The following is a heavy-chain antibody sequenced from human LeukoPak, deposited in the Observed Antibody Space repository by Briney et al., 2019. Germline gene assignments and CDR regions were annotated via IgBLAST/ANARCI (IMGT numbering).Heavy chain of an antibody. Sequence: SETLSLTCAVYGGSFSGYYWSWIRQPPGKGLEWIGEINHSGSTNYNPSLKSRVTISVDTSKSQFSLKLSSVTAADTAVYYCARTYGSKSNYYFDYWGQGTLVTVSS. CDR2: INHSGST. V-gene: IGHV4-34*01. CDR3: ARTYGSKSNYYFDY. J-gene: IGHJ4*02. CDR1: GGSFSGYY. D-gene: IGHD3-10*01.